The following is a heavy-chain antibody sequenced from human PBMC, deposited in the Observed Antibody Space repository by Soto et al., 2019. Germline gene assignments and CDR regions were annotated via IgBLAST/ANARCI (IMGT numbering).Heavy chain of an antibody. CDR3: ARPSSDLYSSSRGMDV. J-gene: IGHJ6*02. D-gene: IGHD6-13*01. V-gene: IGHV1-69*13. CDR2: IIPIFGTA. Sequence: SSVKVSCKASGGTFSSYAISWVRQAPGQGLEWMGGIIPIFGTAYYAQKFQGRVTITADESTSTAYMELSSLRSEDTAVYYCARPSSDLYSSSRGMDVWGQGTTVTVSS. CDR1: GGTFSSYA.